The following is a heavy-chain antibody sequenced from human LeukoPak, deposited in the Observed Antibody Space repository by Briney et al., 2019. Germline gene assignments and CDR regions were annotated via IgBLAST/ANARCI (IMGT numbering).Heavy chain of an antibody. CDR3: AKEFISGIYYYYYMDV. D-gene: IGHD1-26*01. CDR1: GFTFRSYG. CDR2: IRYDGSNK. J-gene: IGHJ6*03. Sequence: GVSLRLSCAASGFTFRSYGVHWVRQAPGKGLEWVAFIRYDGSNKYYADSVRGGFTISRDNSKNTLYLQMNSLRAEDTAVYDCAKEFISGIYYYYYMDVWGKGTTVTASS. V-gene: IGHV3-30*02.